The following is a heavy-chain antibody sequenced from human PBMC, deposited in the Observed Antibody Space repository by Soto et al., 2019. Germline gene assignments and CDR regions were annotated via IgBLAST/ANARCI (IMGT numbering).Heavy chain of an antibody. CDR2: IIPIFGTA. Sequence: SVKVSCKASGGTFSSYAISWVRQAPGQGLEWMGGIIPIFGTANYAQKFQGRVTITADESTSTAYMELSSLRSEDTAVYYCALDFWSGLNTNWFDPWGQGTLVTVSS. J-gene: IGHJ5*02. D-gene: IGHD3-3*01. CDR3: ALDFWSGLNTNWFDP. V-gene: IGHV1-69*13. CDR1: GGTFSSYA.